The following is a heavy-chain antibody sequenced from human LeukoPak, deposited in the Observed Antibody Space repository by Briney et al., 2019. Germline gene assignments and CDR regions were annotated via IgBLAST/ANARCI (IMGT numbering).Heavy chain of an antibody. J-gene: IGHJ6*03. V-gene: IGHV3-11*04. CDR2: ISSSGSTI. CDR3: ARDLPERFGSGHPYYYYYYMDV. Sequence: PGGSLRLSCAASGFTFSDYYMSWIRQAPGKGLEWVSYISSSGSTIYYADSVKGRFTISRDNAKNSLYLQMNSLRAEDTAVYYCARDLPERFGSGHPYYYYYYMDVWGKGTTVTVSS. CDR1: GFTFSDYY. D-gene: IGHD3-10*01.